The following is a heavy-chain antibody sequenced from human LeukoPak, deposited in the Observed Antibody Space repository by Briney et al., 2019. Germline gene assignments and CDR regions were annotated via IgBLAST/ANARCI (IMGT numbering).Heavy chain of an antibody. D-gene: IGHD3-3*01. J-gene: IGHJ4*02. V-gene: IGHV4-59*01. CDR3: ARDPGQTNYDFWSGPGYYFDY. CDR2: IYYSGST. CDR1: GGSISSYY. Sequence: SETLSLTCTVSGGSISSYYWSWIRRPPGKGLEWIGYIYYSGSTNYNPSLKSRVTISVDTSKNQFSLKLSSVTAADTAVYYCARDPGQTNYDFWSGPGYYFDYWGQGTLVTVSS.